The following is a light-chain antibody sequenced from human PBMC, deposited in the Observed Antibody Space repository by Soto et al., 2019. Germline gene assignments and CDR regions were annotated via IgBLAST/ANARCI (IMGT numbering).Light chain of an antibody. CDR3: RQYCSTRT. Sequence: SPGTLSLSPGERASLSCGASQSVSSNYLAWYHQKPGRAPSLLIYGGSSRATGLPVRFSGSRAYTAVTLTTTSLEQQEYAAEYCRQYCSTRTFGQGTKVDI. CDR1: QSVSSNY. J-gene: IGKJ1*01. CDR2: GGS. V-gene: IGKV3-20*01.